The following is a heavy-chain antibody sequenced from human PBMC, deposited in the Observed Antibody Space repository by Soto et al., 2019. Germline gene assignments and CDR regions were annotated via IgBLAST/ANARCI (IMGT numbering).Heavy chain of an antibody. J-gene: IGHJ4*02. V-gene: IGHV4-31*03. D-gene: IGHD3-22*01. CDR1: GGSISSGGYY. CDR2: IYYSGSA. Sequence: QVQLQESGPGLVKPSQTLSLTCTVSGGSISSGGYYWSWIRQHPGKGLEWIGYIYYSGSACYNPSLKSRVTISVDTSKNQFSLKLSSVTAADTAVYYCAREGRGYSRGFDYWGQGTLVTVSS. CDR3: AREGRGYSRGFDY.